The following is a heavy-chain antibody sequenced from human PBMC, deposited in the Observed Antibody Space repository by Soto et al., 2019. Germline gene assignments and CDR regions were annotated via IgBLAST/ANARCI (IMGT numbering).Heavy chain of an antibody. CDR3: AREGYYDILTGYYKTPYYYYYMDV. Sequence: GGSLRLSCAASGFTFSSYGMHWVRQAPGKGLEWVAVIWYDGSNKYYADSVKGRFTISRDNSKNTLYLQMNSLRAEDTAVYYCAREGYYDILTGYYKTPYYYYYMDVWGKGTTVTVS. J-gene: IGHJ6*03. V-gene: IGHV3-33*01. CDR1: GFTFSSYG. D-gene: IGHD3-9*01. CDR2: IWYDGSNK.